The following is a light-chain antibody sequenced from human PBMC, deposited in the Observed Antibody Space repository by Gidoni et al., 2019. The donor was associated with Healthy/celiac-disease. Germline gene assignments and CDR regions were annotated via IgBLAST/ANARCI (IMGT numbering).Light chain of an antibody. J-gene: IGKJ1*01. V-gene: IGKV1-9*01. CDR3: QQFNSYPLT. CDR1: QGISSY. CDR2: AAS. Sequence: DIQLTQSTSLLSASVGDIVTITRRASQGISSYLACYQQKPGKAPKLLIYAASTLQSGVPSRFSGSCSATDFTLTISRLPPEDFATYYRQQFNSYPLTFXQXTQVEIK.